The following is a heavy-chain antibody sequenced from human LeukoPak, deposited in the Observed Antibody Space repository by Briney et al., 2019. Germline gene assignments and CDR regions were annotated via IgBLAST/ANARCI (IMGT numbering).Heavy chain of an antibody. CDR1: GFTVSSNY. J-gene: IGHJ4*02. D-gene: IGHD2-2*01. CDR2: IYSGGST. V-gene: IGHV3-53*01. CDR3: AKGIVVVPTGGNFDY. Sequence: TGGSLRLSCAASGFTVSSNYTSWVRQAPGKGLEWVSIIYSGGSTYYADSVKGRFTISRDNSKNTLYLQMNSLRAEDTAVYCCAKGIVVVPTGGNFDYWGQGTRVTVSS.